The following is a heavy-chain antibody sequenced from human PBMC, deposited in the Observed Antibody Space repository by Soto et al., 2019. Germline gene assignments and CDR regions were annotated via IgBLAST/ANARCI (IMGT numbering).Heavy chain of an antibody. CDR1: GFIFSDHG. V-gene: IGHV3-23*01. CDR3: AKDRTIASRNFDD. J-gene: IGHJ4*02. CDR2: ISGSVGST. Sequence: PGGSLRLSCAASGFIFSDHGMSWFRQAPGKGLEWVSAISGSVGSTYYADSVRGRFTISRDNSNNTLYLQMNSLRDEDTAVYYCAKDRTIASRNFDDWGQGALVTVSS. D-gene: IGHD6-6*01.